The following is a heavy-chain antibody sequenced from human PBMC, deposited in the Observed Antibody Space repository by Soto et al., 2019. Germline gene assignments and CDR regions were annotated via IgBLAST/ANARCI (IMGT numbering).Heavy chain of an antibody. Sequence: PEESLQISCKGSGYSFTSYWIGWVRQIPGKGLEWMGIIYPGDSDTRYSPSFQGQVTISADKSISTAYLQWSSLKASDTAMYYCARHPRYCSSTSCTPQRWSEHWGQGTLVIVSS. V-gene: IGHV5-51*01. CDR2: IYPGDSDT. CDR1: GYSFTSYW. J-gene: IGHJ5*02. D-gene: IGHD2-2*01. CDR3: ARHPRYCSSTSCTPQRWSEH.